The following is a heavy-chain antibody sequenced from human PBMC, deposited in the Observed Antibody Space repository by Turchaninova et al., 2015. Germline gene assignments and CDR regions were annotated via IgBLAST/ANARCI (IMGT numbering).Heavy chain of an antibody. V-gene: IGHV3-30*02. CDR1: GFYLCNYC. D-gene: IGHD3-10*01. Sequence: QLQPVASGGCVVHTGGSLTLSRAAMGFYLCNYCIAWLPHAPGKGLDWVAVIWYDGISKYYLDSVKGRFTISRDNPKNTLYLQMNSLRPEDTAVYYCTKGSGRGVIPPHLLFDYWGQGALVTVSS. CDR2: IWYDGISK. J-gene: IGHJ4*02. CDR3: TKGSGRGVIPPHLLFDY.